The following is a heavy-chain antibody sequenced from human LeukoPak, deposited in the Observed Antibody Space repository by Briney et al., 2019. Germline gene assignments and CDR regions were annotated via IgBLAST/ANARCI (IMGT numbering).Heavy chain of an antibody. CDR3: ARDGYCIGGICYSGRFDP. CDR1: GGSMNDYY. V-gene: IGHV4-59*01. CDR2: MYYSGST. D-gene: IGHD2-15*01. Sequence: SETLSLTCTVSGGSMNDYYWSWIRQPPGGGLEWIGYMYYSGSTNYNPSLKSRVSISIDTSKNQFSLKLSSVTAADTAVYYCARDGYCIGGICYSGRFDPRGRGTLVTVSS. J-gene: IGHJ5*02.